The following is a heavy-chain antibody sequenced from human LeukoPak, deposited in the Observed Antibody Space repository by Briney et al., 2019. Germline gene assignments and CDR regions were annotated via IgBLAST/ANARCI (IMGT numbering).Heavy chain of an antibody. V-gene: IGHV4-59*01. CDR3: ARGNYYGSGRFDY. CDR2: SFYGGST. D-gene: IGHD3-10*01. Sequence: KPSETLSLTCTVSGGSISGSYWTWIRQPPGKTLEWIGHSFYGGSTNYNPSLKSRLTISVDTSKNQFSLKVISVTAADTAVYYCARGNYYGSGRFDYWGRGTLVTVSS. J-gene: IGHJ4*02. CDR1: GGSISGSY.